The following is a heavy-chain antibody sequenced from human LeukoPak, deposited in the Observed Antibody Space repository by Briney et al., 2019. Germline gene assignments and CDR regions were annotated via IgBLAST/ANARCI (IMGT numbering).Heavy chain of an antibody. CDR2: INPSGGST. V-gene: IGHV1-46*01. D-gene: IGHD2-2*01. J-gene: IGHJ6*03. CDR3: ARDLKEYQLPLSYYYYYMDV. CDR1: GHTFTSYY. Sequence: ASVKVSCKASGHTFTSYYMHWVRQAPGQGLEWMGIINPSGGSTSYAQKFQGRVTMTRDMSTSTVYMELSSLRSEDTAVYYCARDLKEYQLPLSYYYYYMDVWGKGTTVTVSS.